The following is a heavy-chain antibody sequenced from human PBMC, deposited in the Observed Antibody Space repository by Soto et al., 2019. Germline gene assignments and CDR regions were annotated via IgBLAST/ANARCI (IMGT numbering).Heavy chain of an antibody. J-gene: IGHJ4*02. CDR3: AKDSPFSGTGRLAFDY. Sequence: GGSLRLSCAASGFTFSGYAMTWVRQAPGKGFEWVSSTGGNGVATYYADSVTGRFTISRDNSKNTLYLQMDSLRAEDTAVYYCAKDSPFSGTGRLAFDYWGQGT. D-gene: IGHD3-10*01. CDR2: TGGNGVAT. V-gene: IGHV3-23*01. CDR1: GFTFSGYA.